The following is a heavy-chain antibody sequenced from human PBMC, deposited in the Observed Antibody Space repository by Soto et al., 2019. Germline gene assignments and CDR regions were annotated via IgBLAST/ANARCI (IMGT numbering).Heavy chain of an antibody. CDR1: GYSITDYW. Sequence: GESLKISCKVSGYSITDYWIGWVRQVPGKGLEWMGIIYPDDSDTRYSPSFLGQVTISADKSISTAYLQWSSLKASDTAMYYCARQDDDVDSWGQGTLVTVYS. V-gene: IGHV5-51*01. J-gene: IGHJ4*02. CDR3: ARQDDDVDS. CDR2: IYPDDSDT. D-gene: IGHD1-1*01.